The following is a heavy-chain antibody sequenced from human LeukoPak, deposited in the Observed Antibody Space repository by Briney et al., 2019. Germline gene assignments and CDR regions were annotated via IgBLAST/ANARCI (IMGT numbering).Heavy chain of an antibody. CDR2: ISGYNGNT. D-gene: IGHD2-15*01. J-gene: IGHJ4*02. Sequence: ASMKVSCKASGYTFTGYYIHWVRQAPGQGLEWMGWISGYNGNTNYAQNFQGRATMTTDTSTSTAYMELRSLRSDDTGVYFCARLDGILTPPDFWGQGTLVTVSS. CDR1: GYTFTGYY. CDR3: ARLDGILTPPDF. V-gene: IGHV1-18*04.